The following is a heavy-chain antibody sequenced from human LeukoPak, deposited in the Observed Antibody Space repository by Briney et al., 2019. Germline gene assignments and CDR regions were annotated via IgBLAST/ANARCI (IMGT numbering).Heavy chain of an antibody. CDR3: ARDASYYYDSSGYPY. D-gene: IGHD3-22*01. Sequence: PGGSLRLSCAASGFTFSSYSMNWVRQAPGKGLEWVSSISSSSSYIYYADSVKGRFTISRDNAKNSLYLQMNSLRAEDTAVYYCARDASYYYDSSGYPYWGQGTLVTVSS. CDR2: ISSSSSYI. V-gene: IGHV3-21*01. J-gene: IGHJ4*02. CDR1: GFTFSSYS.